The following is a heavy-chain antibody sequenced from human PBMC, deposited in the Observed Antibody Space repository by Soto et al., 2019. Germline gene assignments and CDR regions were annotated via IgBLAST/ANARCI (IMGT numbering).Heavy chain of an antibody. CDR1: GGAISRSSYY. CDR3: PRSIIGRPRWFTP. D-gene: IGHD2-21*01. CDR2: IYYSGST. J-gene: IGHJ5*02. V-gene: IGHV4-39*01. Sequence: SETLALTITVSGGAISRSSYYWGWIRQPPGKGLEWIGGIYYSGSTYYNPSLKSRGTISVDTSKNQFSLKLRSATASDTAVGYWPRSIIGRPRWFTPWRRANLLT.